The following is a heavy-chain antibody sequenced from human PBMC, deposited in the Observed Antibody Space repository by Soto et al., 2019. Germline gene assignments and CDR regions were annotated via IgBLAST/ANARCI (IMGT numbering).Heavy chain of an antibody. CDR2: IYDSGNT. CDR3: ATSRISPTPDY. Sequence: SETLSLTCTVSGGSISSYYWSWIRQPPGKGLEWIGYIYDSGNTNYNPSLKSRITISIDTSKNQFSLKLSSVTAADTAVYFCATSRISPTPDYWGQGALVTVSS. J-gene: IGHJ4*02. CDR1: GGSISSYY. V-gene: IGHV4-59*01. D-gene: IGHD1-20*01.